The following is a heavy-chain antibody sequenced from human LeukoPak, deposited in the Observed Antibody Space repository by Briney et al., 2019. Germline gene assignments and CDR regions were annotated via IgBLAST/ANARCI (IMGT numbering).Heavy chain of an antibody. CDR3: ARDNYVYPRLFDY. CDR2: IYYTETT. Sequence: KPSETLSLTRIVSGGSISCYYWNWIRQPPGRGVDWLGYIYYTETTTYNPSLKSRVNMSLDTSKNRFSLRLSSVTAADTAVYYCARDNYVYPRLFDYWGQGILVTVSS. J-gene: IGHJ4*02. D-gene: IGHD3-10*02. V-gene: IGHV4-59*01. CDR1: GGSISCYY.